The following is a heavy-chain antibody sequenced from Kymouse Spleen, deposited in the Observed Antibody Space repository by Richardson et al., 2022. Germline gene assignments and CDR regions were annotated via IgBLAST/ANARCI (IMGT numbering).Heavy chain of an antibody. J-gene: IGHJ4*02. Sequence: EVQLVESGGGLVKPGGSLRLSCAASGFTFSNAWMSWVRQAPGKGLEWVGRIKSKTDGGTTDYAAPVKGRFTISRDDSKNTLYLQMNSLKTEDTAVYYCTTETWIQLWSYFDYWGQGTLVTVSS. CDR2: IKSKTDGGTT. CDR1: GFTFSNAW. V-gene: IGHV3-15*01. D-gene: IGHD5-18,IGHD5-18*01. CDR3: TTETWIQLWSYFDY.